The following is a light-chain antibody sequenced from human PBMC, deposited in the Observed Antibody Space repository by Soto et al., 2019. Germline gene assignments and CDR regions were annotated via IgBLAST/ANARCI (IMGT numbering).Light chain of an antibody. V-gene: IGKV3-20*01. CDR3: QQYDTSPLT. CDR1: QSVTSSN. Sequence: EIVLTQSPGTLSLSPGERVNLSCRASQSVTSSNLAWYQQKPGQAPSLLISGASTRATGIPDRFIGSGSGTDFTLTISRLEPEDFAVYYCQQYDTSPLTFGGGTKVEI. CDR2: GAS. J-gene: IGKJ4*01.